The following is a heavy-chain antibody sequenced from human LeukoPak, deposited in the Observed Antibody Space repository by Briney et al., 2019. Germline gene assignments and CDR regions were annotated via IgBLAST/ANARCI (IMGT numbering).Heavy chain of an antibody. CDR3: AREDAYCSGGSCYSDY. J-gene: IGHJ4*02. CDR1: GFTFSSYG. Sequence: GGSLRLSCAASGFTFSSYGMHWVRQAPGKGLEWVAFIRYDGSNKYYADSVKGRFTISRDNSKNTLYLQMSSLRAEDTAVYYCAREDAYCSGGSCYSDYWGQGTLVTVSS. V-gene: IGHV3-30*02. D-gene: IGHD2-15*01. CDR2: IRYDGSNK.